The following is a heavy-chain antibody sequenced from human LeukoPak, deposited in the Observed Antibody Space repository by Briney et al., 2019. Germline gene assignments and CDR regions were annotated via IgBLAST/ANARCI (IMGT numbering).Heavy chain of an antibody. D-gene: IGHD1-14*01. CDR2: IYYGGNN. Sequence: NPSETLSLTCTVSGGSISSSSYYWGWIRQPPGKGLEWIGSIYYGGNNYYNPSLKSRVTISVDTSKNYFSLRLRSVTAADTAVYYCARQLRVRSKTPGGIRSWGQGTLVTVSS. CDR3: ARQLRVRSKTPGGIRS. V-gene: IGHV4-39*01. J-gene: IGHJ5*02. CDR1: GGSISSSSYY.